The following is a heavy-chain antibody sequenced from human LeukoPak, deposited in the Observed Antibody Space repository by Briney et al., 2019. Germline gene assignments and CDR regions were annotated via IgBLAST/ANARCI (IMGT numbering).Heavy chain of an antibody. J-gene: IGHJ5*02. CDR2: INSDGSRT. CDR1: AFTLSSYW. D-gene: IGHD3-16*01. V-gene: IGHV3-74*01. Sequence: GGSLRLSCAASAFTLSSYWMHWVRQAPGKGLVWVSHINSDGSRTDYADSVKGRFTVSRDNAKNTVYLQMNSLRAEDTAVYYCARGNPLGHLWGQGALVTVSS. CDR3: ARGNPLGHL.